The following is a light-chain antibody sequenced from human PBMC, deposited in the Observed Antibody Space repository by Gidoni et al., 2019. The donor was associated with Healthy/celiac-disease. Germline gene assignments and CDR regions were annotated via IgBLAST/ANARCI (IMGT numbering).Light chain of an antibody. Sequence: DIQMTQSPSSLSASVGDRVTITYRASQSISSYLNWYQQKPGKAPKLLIYAASSLQSGVPSSFSGSGSGTDFTLTISSLQPEDFATYYGQQSYSTPPWTFGQGTKVEIK. CDR3: QQSYSTPPWT. J-gene: IGKJ1*01. CDR1: QSISSY. CDR2: AAS. V-gene: IGKV1-39*01.